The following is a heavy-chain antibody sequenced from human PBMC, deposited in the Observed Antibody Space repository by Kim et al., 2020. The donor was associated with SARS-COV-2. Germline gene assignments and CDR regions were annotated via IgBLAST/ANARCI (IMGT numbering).Heavy chain of an antibody. CDR2: ISYDGSNK. J-gene: IGHJ3*02. CDR1: GFTFSSYG. Sequence: GGSLRLSCAASGFTFSSYGMHWVRQAPGKGLEWVAVISYDGSNKYYADSVKGRFTISRDNSKNTLYLQMNSLRAEDTAVYYCAKERGPYSSGWYPDAFDIWGQGTMVTVSS. V-gene: IGHV3-30*18. D-gene: IGHD6-19*01. CDR3: AKERGPYSSGWYPDAFDI.